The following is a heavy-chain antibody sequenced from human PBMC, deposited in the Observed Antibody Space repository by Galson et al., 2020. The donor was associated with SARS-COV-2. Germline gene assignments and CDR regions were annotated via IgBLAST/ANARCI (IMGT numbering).Heavy chain of an antibody. V-gene: IGHV4-59*01. Sequence: ETSETLSLTCSVSDGPMSSYYWSWIRQPPGKGLEWIGYISYSRSANYNPSLRSRVTISVDLSKNQFSLKVTSVTAADTAVYYCARDPAPLYGDNYYYGMDVWGRGTTVTVSS. CDR2: ISYSRSA. CDR3: ARDPAPLYGDNYYYGMDV. D-gene: IGHD4-17*01. CDR1: DGPMSSYY. J-gene: IGHJ6*02.